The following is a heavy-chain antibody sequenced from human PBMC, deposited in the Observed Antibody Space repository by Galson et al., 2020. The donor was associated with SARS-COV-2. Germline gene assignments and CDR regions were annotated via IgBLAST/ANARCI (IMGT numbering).Heavy chain of an antibody. D-gene: IGHD3-16*02. CDR2: INPNSGGT. Sequence: ASVKVSCKASGYTFTGYYMHWVRQAPGQGLEWMGWINPNSGGTNYAQKFQGRVTMTRDTSISTAYMELSRLRSDDTAVYYCARVIYRLVRPYYGMDVWGQGTTVTVSS. V-gene: IGHV1-2*02. CDR1: GYTFTGYY. CDR3: ARVIYRLVRPYYGMDV. J-gene: IGHJ6*02.